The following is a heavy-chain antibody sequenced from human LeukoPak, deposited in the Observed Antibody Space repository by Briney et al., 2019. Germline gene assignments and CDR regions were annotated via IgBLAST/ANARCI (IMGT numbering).Heavy chain of an antibody. V-gene: IGHV3-21*01. CDR1: GFTFSSYS. CDR2: ISSSSSYI. J-gene: IGHJ4*02. CDR3: ARDPYCSGGSCFRPFDY. D-gene: IGHD2-15*01. Sequence: PGGSLRLSCAASGFTFSSYSMNWVRQAPGEGLEWVSSISSSSSYIYYADSVKGRFTISRDNAKNSLYLQMNSLRAEDTAVYYCARDPYCSGGSCFRPFDYWGQGTLVTVSS.